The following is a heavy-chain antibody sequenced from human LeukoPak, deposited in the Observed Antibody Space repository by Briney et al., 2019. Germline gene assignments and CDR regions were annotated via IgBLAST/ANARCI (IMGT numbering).Heavy chain of an antibody. Sequence: GGSLRLSCAASGFTFSSSAMSWVRQAPGKGLEWVSAISNNGGYTYYADSVQGRFTISRDNSKSTLCLQMNSLRAEDTAVYYCAKDPIFSGSYGVFDYWGLGTLVTVSS. CDR2: ISNNGGYT. CDR3: AKDPIFSGSYGVFDY. J-gene: IGHJ4*02. D-gene: IGHD1-26*01. CDR1: GFTFSSSA. V-gene: IGHV3-23*01.